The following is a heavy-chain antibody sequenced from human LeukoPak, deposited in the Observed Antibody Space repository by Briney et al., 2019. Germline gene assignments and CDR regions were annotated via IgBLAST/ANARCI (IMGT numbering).Heavy chain of an antibody. V-gene: IGHV5-51*01. D-gene: IGHD2-2*02. CDR3: ARALGYCSSTSCYTWFDY. Sequence: GESLKISCKGSGYNFTNYWIGWVRQMPGKGLEWMGIIYPGDSDTRYSPSFQGQVTISADKSISTAYLQWSSLKASDTAMYYCARALGYCSSTSCYTWFDYWGQGTLVTVSS. CDR1: GYNFTNYW. CDR2: IYPGDSDT. J-gene: IGHJ5*01.